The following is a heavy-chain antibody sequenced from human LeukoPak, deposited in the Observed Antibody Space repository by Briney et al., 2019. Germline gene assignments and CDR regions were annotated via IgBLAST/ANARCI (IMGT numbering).Heavy chain of an antibody. CDR1: GFTFSSYS. CDR3: ARNMLLWFGELRGAFDI. V-gene: IGHV3-21*01. J-gene: IGHJ3*02. Sequence: PGGPLRLSCAASGFTFSSYSMNWVRQAPGKGLEWVSSISSSSSYIYYADSVKGRFTISRDNAKNSLYLQMNSLRAEDTAVYYCARNMLLWFGELRGAFDIWGQGTMVTVSS. D-gene: IGHD3-10*01. CDR2: ISSSSSYI.